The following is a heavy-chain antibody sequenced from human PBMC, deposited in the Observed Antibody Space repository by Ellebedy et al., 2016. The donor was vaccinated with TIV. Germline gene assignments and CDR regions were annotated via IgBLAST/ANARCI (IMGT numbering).Heavy chain of an antibody. CDR2: ITSSSSSM. Sequence: GESLKISXAASGFTFSSYAMNWVRQAPGKGLEWVSCITSSSSSMYYADSVKGRFTISRDDAKNSLYLQMNSLRAEDTAVYYCARVQINNGWYEDYWGQGTLVTVSS. D-gene: IGHD6-19*01. CDR1: GFTFSSYA. V-gene: IGHV3-48*04. J-gene: IGHJ4*02. CDR3: ARVQINNGWYEDY.